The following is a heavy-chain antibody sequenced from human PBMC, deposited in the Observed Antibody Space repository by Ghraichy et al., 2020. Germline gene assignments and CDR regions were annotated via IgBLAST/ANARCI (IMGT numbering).Heavy chain of an antibody. CDR1: GFNFRNYE. CDR3: AGTNTIIDVGGKTIIDF. CDR2: VSSGGTTL. Sequence: GGSLRLSCAASGFNFRNYEMIWVRQAPGKGLEWVSYVSSGGTTLFYADSVKGRFTISRDNAQNSLYLQMESLRAEDTALYYCAGTNTIIDVGGKTIIDFWGQGTLVTVSS. J-gene: IGHJ4*02. D-gene: IGHD3-22*01. V-gene: IGHV3-48*03.